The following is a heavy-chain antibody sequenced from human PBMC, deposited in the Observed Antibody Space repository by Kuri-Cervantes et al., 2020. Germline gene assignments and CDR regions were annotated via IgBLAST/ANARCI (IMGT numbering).Heavy chain of an antibody. Sequence: SETLSLTCTVSGGSISSSSYYWGWIRQPPGKGLEWIGSIYYSGSTYYNPSLKGRVTISVDTSKNQFSLKLSSVTAADTAVYYCARLGSHCSSTSCYIQGVFDYWGQGTLVTVSS. CDR2: IYYSGST. J-gene: IGHJ4*02. CDR1: GGSISSSSYY. V-gene: IGHV4-39*01. CDR3: ARLGSHCSSTSCYIQGVFDY. D-gene: IGHD2-2*02.